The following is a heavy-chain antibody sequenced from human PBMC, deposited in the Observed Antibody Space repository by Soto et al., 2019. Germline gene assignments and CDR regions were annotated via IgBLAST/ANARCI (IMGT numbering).Heavy chain of an antibody. Sequence: GGSVKVSCKACRGTFSSYAISLVRQAPGQGLEWMGGIIPIFGTANYAQKFQGRVTITADESTSTAYMELSSLRSEDTAVYYCARDGRAGSLDYWGHGTMVTVSS. CDR3: ARDGRAGSLDY. D-gene: IGHD6-19*01. J-gene: IGHJ4*01. CDR1: RGTFSSYA. CDR2: IIPIFGTA. V-gene: IGHV1-69*13.